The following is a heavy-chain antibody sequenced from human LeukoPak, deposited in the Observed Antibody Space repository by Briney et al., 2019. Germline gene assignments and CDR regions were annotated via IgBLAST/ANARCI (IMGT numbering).Heavy chain of an antibody. V-gene: IGHV3-23*01. Sequence: PGGSLRLSCAASGFTFSRYAVSWVRQAPGKGLKWVSEISGSGGSIYYADSVKGRFTISRDNSKNTLYLQMNSLRAEDTAVYFCARESLRFFDLWGQGTLVTVSS. CDR3: ARESLRFFDL. D-gene: IGHD4-17*01. CDR1: GFTFSRYA. CDR2: ISGSGGSI. J-gene: IGHJ4*02.